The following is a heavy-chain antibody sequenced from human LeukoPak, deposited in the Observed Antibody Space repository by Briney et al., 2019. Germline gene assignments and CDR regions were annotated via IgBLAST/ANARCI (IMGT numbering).Heavy chain of an antibody. CDR2: IYSSGSN. J-gene: IGHJ4*02. D-gene: IGHD1-26*01. CDR3: AREGGSHRYIDY. CDR1: GGPISSYY. V-gene: IGHV4-4*07. Sequence: PSETLSLTCTVSGGPISSYYWSWIRQPAEKGLEWIGRIYSSGSNNYSPSLKSRVTMSVDTSKNQVSLNLSSVTAADTAVYYCAREGGSHRYIDYWGQGTLVTVSS.